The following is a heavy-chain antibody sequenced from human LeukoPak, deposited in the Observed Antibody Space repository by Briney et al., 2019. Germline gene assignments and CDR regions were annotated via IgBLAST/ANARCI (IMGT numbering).Heavy chain of an antibody. J-gene: IGHJ6*02. V-gene: IGHV3-21*01. CDR3: ARDYNWNDVYYGMDV. CDR2: ISSSSSYI. Sequence: KPGGSLRLSCAASGFTFSSYSMNWVRQAPGKGLEWVSSISSSSSYIYYADSVKGRFTISRDNAKNSLYLQMNSLRAEDTAVYYCARDYNWNDVYYGMDVWGQGTTVTVSS. CDR1: GFTFSSYS. D-gene: IGHD1-1*01.